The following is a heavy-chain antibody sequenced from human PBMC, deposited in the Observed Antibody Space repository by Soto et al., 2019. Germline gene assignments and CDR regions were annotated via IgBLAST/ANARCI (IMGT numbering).Heavy chain of an antibody. J-gene: IGHJ6*02. CDR2: IIPIFGTA. CDR1: GGTFSSYA. D-gene: IGHD2-2*01. CDR3: ARSDIVVVPAAPGGVYYYYGMDV. Sequence: SVKVSCKASGGTFSSYAISWVRQAPGQRLEWMGGIIPIFGTANYAQKFQGRVTITADKSTSTAYMELSSLRSEDTAVYYCARSDIVVVPAAPGGVYYYYGMDVWGQGTTVTVSS. V-gene: IGHV1-69*06.